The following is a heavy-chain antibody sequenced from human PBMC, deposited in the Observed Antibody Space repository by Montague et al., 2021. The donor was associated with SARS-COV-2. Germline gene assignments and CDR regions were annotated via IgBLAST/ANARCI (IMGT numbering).Heavy chain of an antibody. D-gene: IGHD3-10*01. J-gene: IGHJ6*02. CDR1: GGSISSSNYY. CDR2: MYYSGST. CDR3: ARDDIVLQGVTKGMDV. V-gene: IGHV4-39*07. Sequence: SETLSLTCTVSGGSISSSNYYWGWIRQPPGKGLEWIGNMYYSGSTYYNPSLKSRVTISIDTSKNQFSLKLSSVTAADTAVYYCARDDIVLQGVTKGMDVWGQRTTVTGSS.